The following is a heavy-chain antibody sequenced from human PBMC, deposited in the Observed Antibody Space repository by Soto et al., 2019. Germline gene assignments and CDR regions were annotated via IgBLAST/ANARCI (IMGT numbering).Heavy chain of an antibody. Sequence: PSETLSLTCAVSGGSISSSNWRSWVRQPPGKGLEWIGEIYHSGSTNYNPSLKSRVTISVDKSKNQFSLRLTSVTAADTAVYYCARVSGSYYYGMAVWGQGTTVTVSS. J-gene: IGHJ6*02. CDR1: GGSISSSNW. D-gene: IGHD1-26*01. V-gene: IGHV4-4*02. CDR2: IYHSGST. CDR3: ARVSGSYYYGMAV.